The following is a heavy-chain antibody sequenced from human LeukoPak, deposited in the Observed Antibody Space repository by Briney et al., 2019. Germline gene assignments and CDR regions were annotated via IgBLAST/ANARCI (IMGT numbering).Heavy chain of an antibody. CDR3: ARDRAAVPYYYYMDV. J-gene: IGHJ6*03. V-gene: IGHV4-39*07. Sequence: SETLSLTCTVSGGSISSSIYYWGWIRQPPGKGLEWIGSIYYSGSTYYNPSLKSRVTISVDTSKSQFSLKLSSVTAADSAVYYCARDRAAVPYYYYMDVWGKGTTVTVSS. CDR2: IYYSGST. D-gene: IGHD2-15*01. CDR1: GGSISSSIYY.